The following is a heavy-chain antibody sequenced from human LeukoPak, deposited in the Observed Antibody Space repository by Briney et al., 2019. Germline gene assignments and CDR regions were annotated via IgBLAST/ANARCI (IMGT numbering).Heavy chain of an antibody. V-gene: IGHV4-59*01. D-gene: IGHD6-19*01. Sequence: SETLSLTCTVTGGSISSAYSSWLRQPPGKGLEWIGYIYYTGSTNYNPSLKNRVTISVDTSRNQFSLKMSSVTAADTAVYYCARGAGWYQFWGQGTLVTVSS. CDR1: GGSISSAY. CDR3: ARGAGWYQF. CDR2: IYYTGST. J-gene: IGHJ4*02.